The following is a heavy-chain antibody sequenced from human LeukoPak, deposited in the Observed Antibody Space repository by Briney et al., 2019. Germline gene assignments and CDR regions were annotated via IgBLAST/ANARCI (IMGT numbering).Heavy chain of an antibody. D-gene: IGHD3-22*01. CDR2: IKSDGSAT. J-gene: IGHJ4*02. V-gene: IGHV3-74*01. CDR1: GFTFSSYW. Sequence: PGGSLRLSCAASGFTFSSYWMHWVRQGPGKGLVWVSRIKSDGSATSYADSVKGQFTISRDNAKNTLYLQMNSLGAEDTAVYYCARGVDYDTSGPDHWGQGTLVTVSS. CDR3: ARGVDYDTSGPDH.